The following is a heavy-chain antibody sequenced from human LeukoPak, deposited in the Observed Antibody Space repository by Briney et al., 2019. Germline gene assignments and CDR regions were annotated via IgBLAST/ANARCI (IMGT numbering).Heavy chain of an antibody. CDR3: AGHDPGLLWFGESPENRSDY. CDR2: INHSGST. J-gene: IGHJ4*02. Sequence: SETLSLTCTVSGGSISSSSYYWSWIRQPPGKGLEWIGEINHSGSTNYNPPLKSRVTISVDTSKNQFSLKLSSVTAADTAVYYCAGHDPGLLWFGESPENRSDYWGQGTLVTVSS. CDR1: GGSISSSSYY. V-gene: IGHV4-39*01. D-gene: IGHD3-10*01.